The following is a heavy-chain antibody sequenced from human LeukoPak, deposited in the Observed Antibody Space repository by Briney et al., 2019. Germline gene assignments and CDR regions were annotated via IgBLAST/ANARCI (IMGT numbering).Heavy chain of an antibody. V-gene: IGHV3-30*18. Sequence: GASLRLSCAASGFTLSSYGIHWVRQAPGKGLDWVAVISDDGTSKHYTDSVKGRFTVSRDTSKNTVYLQMNSLRTEDTAVYYCAKVLLSYVDYWGQGTQVTVSS. J-gene: IGHJ4*02. CDR1: GFTLSSYG. CDR2: ISDDGTSK. CDR3: AKVLLSYVDY.